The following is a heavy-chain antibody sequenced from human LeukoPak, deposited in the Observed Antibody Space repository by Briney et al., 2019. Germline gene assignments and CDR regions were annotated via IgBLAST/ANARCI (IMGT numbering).Heavy chain of an antibody. J-gene: IGHJ6*03. Sequence: SETLSLTCTVSGGSISSYYWSWIRQPPGKGLEWIGYIYTSGSTNYNPSLKSRVTISVDTSKNQFSLKLSSVTAADTAVYYCARGLAAAGPYYYCYYMDAWGKGTTVTVSS. CDR1: GGSISSYY. CDR2: IYTSGST. CDR3: ARGLAAAGPYYYCYYMDA. V-gene: IGHV4-4*09. D-gene: IGHD6-13*01.